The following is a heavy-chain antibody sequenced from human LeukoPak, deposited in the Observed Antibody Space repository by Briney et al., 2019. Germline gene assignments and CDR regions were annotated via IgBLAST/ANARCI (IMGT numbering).Heavy chain of an antibody. Sequence: GGSLRLSCAASGFTFSTYGMNWVRQAPGKGLEWVSAISGRDGNTYYADSVKGRFTISRDNAKNSLYLQMNSLRAEDTAVYYCAKPARTDYADYWGQGTLVTVSS. CDR1: GFTFSTYG. J-gene: IGHJ4*02. D-gene: IGHD1-14*01. V-gene: IGHV3-23*01. CDR3: AKPARTDYADY. CDR2: ISGRDGNT.